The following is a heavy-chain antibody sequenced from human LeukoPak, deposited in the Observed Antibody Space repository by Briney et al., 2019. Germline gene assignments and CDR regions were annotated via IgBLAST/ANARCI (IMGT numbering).Heavy chain of an antibody. CDR2: IYTSGST. Sequence: PSQTLSLTCTVSGGSISSGSYYWSWIRQPAGKGLEWIGRIYTSGSTNYNPSLKSRVTISVDTSKNQFSLKLSSVTAADTAVYYCATVSPCVYYYDSSGYCLDAFDIWGQGTMVTVSS. V-gene: IGHV4-61*02. CDR3: ATVSPCVYYYDSSGYCLDAFDI. CDR1: GGSISSGSYY. J-gene: IGHJ3*02. D-gene: IGHD3-22*01.